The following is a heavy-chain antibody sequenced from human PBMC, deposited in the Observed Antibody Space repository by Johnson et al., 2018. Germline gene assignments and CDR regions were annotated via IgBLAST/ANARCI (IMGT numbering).Heavy chain of an antibody. V-gene: IGHV5-51*01. J-gene: IGHJ4*02. Sequence: VQLVQSGAEVKKPGESLKISCKGSGFSFSNYWIAWVRQMPGKGLEWMGIIYPDDSNTRYSPSFQGQVTISAAKSISTAYLQWSRLKASDTAMYYCAISRGLSSCLDYGGQGTLVTVSS. CDR1: GFSFSNYW. CDR2: IYPDDSNT. D-gene: IGHD6-13*01. CDR3: AISRGLSSCLDY.